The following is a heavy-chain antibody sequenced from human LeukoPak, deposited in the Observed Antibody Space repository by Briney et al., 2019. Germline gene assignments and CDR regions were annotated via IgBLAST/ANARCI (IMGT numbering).Heavy chain of an antibody. J-gene: IGHJ4*02. CDR1: GFTFSNYN. Sequence: GGSLRLSCAASGFTFSNYNFYWVRQAPGKGLEWVSSISSTSSYIYYADSVKGRFTISRDNAKNSLYLQMNSLRAEDTAVYYCARGSYGIVVVVSAYFDYWGQGTLVTVSS. D-gene: IGHD3-22*01. CDR2: ISSTSSYI. CDR3: ARGSYGIVVVVSAYFDY. V-gene: IGHV3-21*06.